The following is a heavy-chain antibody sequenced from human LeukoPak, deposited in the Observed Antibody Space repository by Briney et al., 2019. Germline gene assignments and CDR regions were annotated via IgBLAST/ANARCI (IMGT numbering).Heavy chain of an antibody. CDR1: GFIFSSYE. V-gene: IGHV3-48*03. CDR2: ISISGSII. D-gene: IGHD3-9*01. CDR3: ARENGDILTGYNYYYGMDV. Sequence: GGSLRLSCAASGFIFSSYEMNWVRQAPGKGLECGSYISISGSIIYYADSVKGRFTISRDNANNSLYLQMNSLRAENTAVYYCARENGDILTGYNYYYGMDVWGQGTTVTVSS. J-gene: IGHJ6*02.